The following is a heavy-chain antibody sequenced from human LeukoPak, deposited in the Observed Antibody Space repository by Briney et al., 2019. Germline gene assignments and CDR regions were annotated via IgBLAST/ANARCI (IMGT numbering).Heavy chain of an antibody. D-gene: IGHD3-10*01. CDR1: GGSFSGYY. Sequence: SETLSLTCAVYGGSFSGYYWSWIRQPPGKGLEWIGEINHSGSTNYNPSLKSRATISVDTSKNQFSLKLSSVTAADTAVYYCARDDYYGSGSCDYWGQGTLVTVSS. J-gene: IGHJ4*02. V-gene: IGHV4-34*01. CDR3: ARDDYYGSGSCDY. CDR2: INHSGST.